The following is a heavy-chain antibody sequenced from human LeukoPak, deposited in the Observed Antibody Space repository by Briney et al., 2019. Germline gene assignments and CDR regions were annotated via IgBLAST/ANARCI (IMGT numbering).Heavy chain of an antibody. CDR1: GGSISSGGYY. CDR3: GRGGYYFYYGMDG. J-gene: IGHJ6*02. Sequence: PSQPLSLTCTVSGGSISSGGYYWSWIRRHPGRGLEWIGYIYYSGSTDDNPSLKSRVTISVDTSKNQFSLELSSVTAADTAVYYCGRGGYYFYYGMDGWGQRTTVTVS. CDR2: IYYSGST. V-gene: IGHV4-31*03.